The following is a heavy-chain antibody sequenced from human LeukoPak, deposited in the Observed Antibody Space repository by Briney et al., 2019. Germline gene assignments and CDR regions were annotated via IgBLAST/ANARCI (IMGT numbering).Heavy chain of an antibody. CDR3: ARSNHADDY. CDR2: IHNDGGDT. V-gene: IGHV3-74*01. D-gene: IGHD4-11*01. CDR1: GFTFSTPW. Sequence: PGGSLRLSCAASGFTFSTPWMHWVRQAPGKGLVWVSRIHNDGGDTNYADSVKGRFTISRDNAKNTLYLQMNSLRAEDTAVYYCARSNHADDYWGQGTLVTVFS. J-gene: IGHJ4*02.